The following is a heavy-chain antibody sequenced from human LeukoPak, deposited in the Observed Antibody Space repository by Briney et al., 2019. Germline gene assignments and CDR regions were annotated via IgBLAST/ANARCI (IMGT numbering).Heavy chain of an antibody. V-gene: IGHV1-2*02. D-gene: IGHD6-13*01. Sequence: GASVKVSCKASGYTFSAYCMHWVRQAPGQGLEWMGWINPKSGGTNYAQKFQGRVTMTRDTSISTAYMELSRLRSDDTAVYYCARDRGSSSWYGYYYYYYMDVWGKGTTVTVSS. CDR3: ARDRGSSSWYGYYYYYYMDV. J-gene: IGHJ6*03. CDR2: INPKSGGT. CDR1: GYTFSAYC.